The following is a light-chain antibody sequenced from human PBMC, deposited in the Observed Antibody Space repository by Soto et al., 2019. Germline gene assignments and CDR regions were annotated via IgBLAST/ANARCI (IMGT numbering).Light chain of an antibody. CDR1: QRFSSSY. J-gene: IGKJ5*01. CDR3: QQRSNWPPIT. CDR2: GTS. Sequence: EIVLTQSPGTLSLSPVERATLSCRASQRFSSSYLGWYQQKRGQAPRLLIFGTSSRATGIPDRFSGSGSGTDFTLTIDNLEPEDFAIYYCQQRSNWPPITFGQGTRLEIK. V-gene: IGKV3D-20*02.